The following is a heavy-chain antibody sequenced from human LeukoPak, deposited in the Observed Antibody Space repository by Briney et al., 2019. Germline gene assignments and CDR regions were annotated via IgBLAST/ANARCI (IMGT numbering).Heavy chain of an antibody. J-gene: IGHJ5*02. Sequence: GGSLRLSCAASGFTFSSYAMSWVRQAPGKGLEGVSAISGSGGSTYYADSVKGRFTISRDNSKNTLYLQMNSLRAEDTAVYYCAKAGVDQLLYDWFDPWGQGTLVTVSS. CDR2: ISGSGGST. CDR1: GFTFSSYA. D-gene: IGHD2-2*02. CDR3: AKAGVDQLLYDWFDP. V-gene: IGHV3-23*01.